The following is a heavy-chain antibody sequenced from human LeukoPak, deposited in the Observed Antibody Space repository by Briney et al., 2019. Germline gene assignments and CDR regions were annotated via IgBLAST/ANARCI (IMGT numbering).Heavy chain of an antibody. D-gene: IGHD3-3*01. Sequence: GASVTVSCTASGYTFTSYDINWVRQATGQGLEWMGWMNPNSGNTGYAQKFQGRVTMTRNTSISTAYMELSSLRSEDTAVYYCARSSTIFGVVIMNYWGQGTLVTVSS. J-gene: IGHJ4*02. V-gene: IGHV1-8*01. CDR3: ARSSTIFGVVIMNY. CDR2: MNPNSGNT. CDR1: GYTFTSYD.